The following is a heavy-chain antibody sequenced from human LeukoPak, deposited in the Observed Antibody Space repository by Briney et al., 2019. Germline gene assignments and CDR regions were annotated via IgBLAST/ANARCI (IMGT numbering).Heavy chain of an antibody. D-gene: IGHD2-21*01. CDR1: GFTFIDYY. J-gene: IGHJ4*02. V-gene: IGHV1-2*02. Sequence: RASVKVSCKASGFTFIDYYLHWLRQAPGQGLEWMGWINPNSGATNYARKFQARVTITRDTSIDTAYMDLSRLTSDDTAVYYCARLCGGECYSPASDYWGQGTLVTVSS. CDR2: INPNSGAT. CDR3: ARLCGGECYSPASDY.